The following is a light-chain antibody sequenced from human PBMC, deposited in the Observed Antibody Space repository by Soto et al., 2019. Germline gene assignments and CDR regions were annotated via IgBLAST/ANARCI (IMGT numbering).Light chain of an antibody. V-gene: IGKV3-15*01. Sequence: EIVMTQSPATLSVSPGERATLSCRASQSVSSNLAWFQQKPGQAPRLLIYGASTRATGIPAMFSGSGSGIEFTLTISSLQSEDFAVYYCQQYNNWPPWTFGQGTKVEIK. CDR1: QSVSSN. J-gene: IGKJ1*01. CDR2: GAS. CDR3: QQYNNWPPWT.